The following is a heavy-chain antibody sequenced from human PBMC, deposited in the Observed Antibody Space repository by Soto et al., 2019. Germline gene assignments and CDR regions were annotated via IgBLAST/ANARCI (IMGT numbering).Heavy chain of an antibody. CDR1: GFTFSSYA. CDR2: ISASGGST. D-gene: IGHD1-26*01. CDR3: AREMAVGATMCDY. Sequence: EVQLLESGGGLVQPGGSLRVSCAASGFTFSSYAMSWVRQAPGERLVWVSAISASGGSTYYADSVKGRFTISRDNSKNTLYLQMNSLRAEDTAVYYCAREMAVGATMCDYWGQGTLVTVSS. V-gene: IGHV3-23*01. J-gene: IGHJ4*02.